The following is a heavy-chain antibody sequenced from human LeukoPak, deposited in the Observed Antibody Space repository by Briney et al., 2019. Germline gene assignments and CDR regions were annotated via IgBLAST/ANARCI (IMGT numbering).Heavy chain of an antibody. CDR2: INPNSGGT. D-gene: IGHD3-22*01. Sequence: ASVKVSCKASGYTFTGYYMHWVRQAPGQGLEWMGWINPNSGGTNYAQKFQGRVTMTRDTSISTAYMELSRLRSDDTAVYYCASPYYYDSSGYYFKLASWGQGTLVTVSS. CDR3: ASPYYYDSSGYYFKLAS. V-gene: IGHV1-2*02. J-gene: IGHJ4*02. CDR1: GYTFTGYY.